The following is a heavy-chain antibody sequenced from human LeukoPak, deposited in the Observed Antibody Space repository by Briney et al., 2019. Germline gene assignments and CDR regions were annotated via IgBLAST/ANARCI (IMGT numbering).Heavy chain of an antibody. CDR2: ISGSGGST. V-gene: IGHV3-23*01. J-gene: IGHJ4*02. CDR1: GFTFSSYA. CDR3: AKLNPYYYDSSGYYQDH. D-gene: IGHD3-22*01. Sequence: GGSLRLSCAASGFTFSSYAMSWVRQAPGKGLEWVSAISGSGGSTYYADSVKGRFTISRDNSKNTLYLQMNSLRAEDTAVYYCAKLNPYYYDSSGYYQDHWGQGTLVTVSS.